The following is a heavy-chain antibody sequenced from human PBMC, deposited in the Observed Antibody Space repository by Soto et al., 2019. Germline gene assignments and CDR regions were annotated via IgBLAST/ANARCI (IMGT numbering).Heavy chain of an antibody. V-gene: IGHV3-11*06. CDR1: GFPFSDYY. Sequence: LRLSCAASGFPFSDYYMSWIRQAPGKGLEWVSYISSGSSYIKYAASVNGRFTISRDNAKNSLFLHMNNVGDADTAVYYCARSLDYYETSPPGIWGQGTMVTVSS. D-gene: IGHD3-22*01. CDR3: ARSLDYYETSPPGI. CDR2: ISSGSSYI. J-gene: IGHJ3*02.